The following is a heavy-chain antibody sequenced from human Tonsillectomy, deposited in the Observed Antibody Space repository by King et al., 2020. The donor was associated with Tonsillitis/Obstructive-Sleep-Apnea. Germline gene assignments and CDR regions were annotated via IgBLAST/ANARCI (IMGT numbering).Heavy chain of an antibody. D-gene: IGHD2-2*01. CDR3: ARGYCSSTSCYFDY. CDR2: ISSSSSYI. J-gene: IGHJ4*02. V-gene: IGHV3-21*01. CDR1: GFTFSSYS. Sequence: VQLVESGGGLVKPGGSLRLSCAASGFTFSSYSINWVRQAPGKGLEWVSSISSSSSYIYYADSVKGRFTISRDNAKNSLYLQMNSLRAEDTAVYYCARGYCSSTSCYFDYWGQGTLVTVSS.